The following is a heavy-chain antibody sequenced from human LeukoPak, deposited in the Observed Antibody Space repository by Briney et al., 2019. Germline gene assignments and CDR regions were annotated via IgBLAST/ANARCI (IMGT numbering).Heavy chain of an antibody. CDR1: GYTFSSYS. CDR2: ISSSSSTI. CDR3: ASAGAYYYSMDV. J-gene: IGHJ6*03. V-gene: IGHV3-48*01. Sequence: PGGSLRLSCAASGYTFSSYSMNWVRLAPGKGLEWVSYISSSSSTIYYADSVKGRFTISRDNARNSLYLQMNSLRAEDTAVYYCASAGAYYYSMDVWGKGTTVTVSS. D-gene: IGHD7-27*01.